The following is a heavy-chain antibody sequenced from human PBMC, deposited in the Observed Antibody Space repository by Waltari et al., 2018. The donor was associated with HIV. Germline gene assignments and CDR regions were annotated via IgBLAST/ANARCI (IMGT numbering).Heavy chain of an antibody. CDR3: ARDQGGRLRTGAAAECDY. CDR2: VYYSGIT. D-gene: IGHD7-27*01. Sequence: QLQLQASGPGLVKPSETLSLTCTVSGGSVSSISYYSGWIRQPPGRGLEWIGTVYYSGITYYNPSLMSRVTISVDTSKSQFSLKLASVTAADTALYYCARDQGGRLRTGAAAECDYWGQGTLVTVSS. J-gene: IGHJ4*02. V-gene: IGHV4-39*07. CDR1: GGSVSSISYY.